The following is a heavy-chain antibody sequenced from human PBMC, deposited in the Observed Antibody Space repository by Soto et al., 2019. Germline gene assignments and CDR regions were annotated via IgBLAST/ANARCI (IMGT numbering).Heavy chain of an antibody. V-gene: IGHV3-48*02. CDR1: GFTLSNYA. Sequence: VQLVESGGGLVQPGGSLRLSCAASGFTLSNYAVNWVRQAPGKGLEWVSYISSDSRYIYHGDSVKGRFTISRDNARNSVYLHMNSLRDEDTAVYYCARRKLVDFFFIHVDVYDMDVWGQGTPVTVSS. J-gene: IGHJ6*02. CDR2: ISSDSRYI. CDR3: ARRKLVDFFFIHVDVYDMDV. D-gene: IGHD2-15*01.